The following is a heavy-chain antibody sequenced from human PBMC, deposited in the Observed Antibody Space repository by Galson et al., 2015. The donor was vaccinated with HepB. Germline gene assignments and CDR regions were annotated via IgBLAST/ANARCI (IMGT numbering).Heavy chain of an antibody. Sequence: SLRLSCAASGFIVSNRYMNWVRQAPGKGLEWIALIYSGGGTQYADSVKGRFTISRDTSKNTLDLQMNSLRVEDTAVYYCVTWDSYWGQGTLVTVSS. CDR1: GFIVSNRY. CDR3: VTWDSY. CDR2: IYSGGGT. V-gene: IGHV3-53*01. J-gene: IGHJ4*02. D-gene: IGHD1-26*01.